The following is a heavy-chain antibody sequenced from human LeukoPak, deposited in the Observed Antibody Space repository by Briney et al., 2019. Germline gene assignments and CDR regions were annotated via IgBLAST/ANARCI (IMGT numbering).Heavy chain of an antibody. CDR3: ARMTYYYDSSGYYRAPYFDY. Sequence: KPSETLSLTCTVSGGSISSYYWSWIRQPPGKGLEWIGYIYNSGSTNYNPSLKSRVTISVDTSKNQFSLKLSSVTAADTAVYYCARMTYYYDSSGYYRAPYFDYWGQGTLVTVSS. CDR1: GGSISSYY. V-gene: IGHV4-59*01. J-gene: IGHJ4*02. CDR2: IYNSGST. D-gene: IGHD3-22*01.